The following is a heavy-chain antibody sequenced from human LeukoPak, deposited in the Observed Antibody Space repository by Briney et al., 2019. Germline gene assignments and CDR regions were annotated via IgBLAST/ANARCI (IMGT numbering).Heavy chain of an antibody. CDR2: IRKKAFRRTT. J-gene: IGHJ4*02. Sequence: PGGSVRLSCTASGFTFGDYGMSWLRQAPGKGLEWVGFIRKKAFRRTTEYASSVKGRFTISRDDYKSIAYLQMNNLKTEDTAVYFCSRRGSSQYSGSVHFDYWGQGTLVTVSS. D-gene: IGHD5-12*01. V-gene: IGHV3-49*03. CDR3: SRRGSSQYSGSVHFDY. CDR1: GFTFGDYG.